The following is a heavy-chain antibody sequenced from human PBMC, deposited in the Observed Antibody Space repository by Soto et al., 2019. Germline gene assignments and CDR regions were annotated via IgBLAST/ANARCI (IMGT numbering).Heavy chain of an antibody. V-gene: IGHV1-69*13. Sequence: ASVKVSCKASGGTFSSYAISWVRQAPGQGLEWMGGIIPIFGTANYAQKFQGRVTITADESASTAYMELSSLRSEDTAVYYCARGKASKDNCSSTSCYNYYYYYYMDVWGKGTTVTVSS. D-gene: IGHD2-2*02. J-gene: IGHJ6*03. CDR3: ARGKASKDNCSSTSCYNYYYYYYMDV. CDR1: GGTFSSYA. CDR2: IIPIFGTA.